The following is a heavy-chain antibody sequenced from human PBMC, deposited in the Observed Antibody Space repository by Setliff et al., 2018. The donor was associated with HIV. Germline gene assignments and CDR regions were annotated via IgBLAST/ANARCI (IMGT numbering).Heavy chain of an antibody. J-gene: IGHJ4*02. CDR1: GLTFNSYA. CDR2: ISGSGANT. V-gene: IGHV3-23*01. D-gene: IGHD4-17*01. Sequence: TGGSLRLSCAASGLTFNSYAMTWVRQAPGKGLEWVSAISGSGANTYYADSVKGRFTISRDNSKNTLYLQMNSLRAEDTAVYYCAKFFGGYGDYMGFDYWGQGTLVTVSS. CDR3: AKFFGGYGDYMGFDY.